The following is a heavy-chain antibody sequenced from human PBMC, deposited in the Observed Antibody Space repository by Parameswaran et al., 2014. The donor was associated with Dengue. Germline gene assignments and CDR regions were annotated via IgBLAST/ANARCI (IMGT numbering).Heavy chain of an antibody. CDR2: IYYSGST. V-gene: IGHV4-61*01. J-gene: IGHJ4*02. Sequence: SETLSLTCTVSGGSVSSGSYYWSWIRQPPGKGPEWIGYIYYSGSTNYNPSLKSRVTISVDTSKNQFSLKLSSVTAADTAVYYCARVLAPEINYFDYWGQGTLVTVSS. CDR3: ARVLAPEINYFDY. CDR1: GGSVSSGSYY.